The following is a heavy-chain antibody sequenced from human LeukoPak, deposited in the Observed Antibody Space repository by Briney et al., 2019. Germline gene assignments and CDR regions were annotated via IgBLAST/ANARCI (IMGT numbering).Heavy chain of an antibody. V-gene: IGHV4-39*07. Sequence: PSETLSLTCTVSGGSISSGDYYWSWIRQPPGEGLEWIGEIHHTGSTNYNPSLKSRVTISMDTFKNQFSLKLTSVTAADTAVYYCARNAYYDLDYWGQGTLVTVSS. J-gene: IGHJ4*02. CDR1: GGSISSGDYY. CDR2: IHHTGST. D-gene: IGHD1-26*01. CDR3: ARNAYYDLDY.